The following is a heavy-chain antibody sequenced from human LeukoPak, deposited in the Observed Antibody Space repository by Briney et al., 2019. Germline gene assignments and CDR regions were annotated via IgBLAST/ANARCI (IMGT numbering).Heavy chain of an antibody. CDR2: IYHSGTT. CDR3: ARMDITMVGTLANWFDP. Sequence: SETLSLTCSVSGGSISGSTHYWGWIRQPPGKGLEWIGRIYHSGTTYYHPSLKSRVTISVDTFKNQFSLKLSSVTAADTAVYYCARMDITMVGTLANWFDPWGQGTLVTVSS. CDR1: GGSISGSTHY. V-gene: IGHV4-39*01. J-gene: IGHJ5*02. D-gene: IGHD3-10*01.